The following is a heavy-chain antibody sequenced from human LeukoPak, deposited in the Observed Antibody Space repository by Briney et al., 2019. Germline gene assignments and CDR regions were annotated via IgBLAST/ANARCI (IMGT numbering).Heavy chain of an antibody. CDR2: INHSGST. D-gene: IGHD3-10*01. V-gene: IGHV4-34*01. Sequence: SETLSLTRAVYGGSFSGYYWSWIRQPPGKGLEWIGEINHSGSTNYNPSLKSRVTISVDTSKNQFSLKLSSVTAADTAVYYCARDSVGSAFDIWGQGTMVTVSS. J-gene: IGHJ3*02. CDR1: GGSFSGYY. CDR3: ARDSVGSAFDI.